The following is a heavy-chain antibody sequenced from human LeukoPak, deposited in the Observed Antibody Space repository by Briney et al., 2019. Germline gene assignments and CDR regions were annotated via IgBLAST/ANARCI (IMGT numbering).Heavy chain of an antibody. CDR2: IYYSGST. Sequence: PSETLSLTCTVSGGSISNYYWSWIRQPPGKGLEWIGYIYYSGSTNYNPSLKSRVTISVDTSKNQFSLKLSSVTAADTAVYYCARAPHSHGSSWSHFDYWGQGTLVTVSS. J-gene: IGHJ4*02. CDR1: GGSISNYY. CDR3: ARAPHSHGSSWSHFDY. D-gene: IGHD6-13*01. V-gene: IGHV4-59*01.